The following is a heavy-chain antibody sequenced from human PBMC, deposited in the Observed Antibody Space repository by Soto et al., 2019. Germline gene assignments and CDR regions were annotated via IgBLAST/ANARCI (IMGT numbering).Heavy chain of an antibody. D-gene: IGHD6-13*01. J-gene: IGHJ4*02. Sequence: ASVKVSCKASGFSSSTYAFSWVRRAPGQGLEWMGLISADSGEPRYAQQLQGRVAMTTDTSTRTAYMELRGLTSDDTAVYYCGVSAGLDFWGQGTRVTVSS. CDR3: GVSAGLDF. CDR1: GFSSSTYA. V-gene: IGHV1-18*01. CDR2: ISADSGEP.